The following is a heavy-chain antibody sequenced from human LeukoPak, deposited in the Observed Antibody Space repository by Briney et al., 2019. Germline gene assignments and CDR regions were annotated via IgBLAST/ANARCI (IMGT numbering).Heavy chain of an antibody. CDR3: ARGAILGVAMRLYYYYYGMDV. D-gene: IGHD3-3*01. V-gene: IGHV3-33*08. CDR2: IWYDGSNK. J-gene: IGHJ6*02. Sequence: PGGSLRLSCAASGFTFSSYGMHWVRQAPGKGLEWVAVIWYDGSNKYYADSVKGRFTISRDNSKNTLYLQMNSLRAEDTAVYYCARGAILGVAMRLYYYYYGMDVWGQGTTVTVSS. CDR1: GFTFSSYG.